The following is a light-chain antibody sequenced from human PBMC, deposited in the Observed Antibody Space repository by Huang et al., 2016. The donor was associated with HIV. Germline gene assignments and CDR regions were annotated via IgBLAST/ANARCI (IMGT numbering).Light chain of an antibody. CDR3: QKYNSAPYT. CDR1: QGAGNS. V-gene: IGKV1-27*01. CDR2: AAS. J-gene: IGKJ2*01. Sequence: DIQMTQSPSSLSTSVGDRVTITCRASQGAGNSLAWYQQKQGKVPKLLIYAASTLRSGVPSRFSGSGSVTEFTLTISGLQPEDVATYYCQKYNSAPYTFGQGTRLDIK.